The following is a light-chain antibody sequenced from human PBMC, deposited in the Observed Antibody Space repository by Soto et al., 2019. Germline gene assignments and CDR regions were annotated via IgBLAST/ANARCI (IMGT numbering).Light chain of an antibody. CDR1: QSVSSNN. CDR2: GAS. Sequence: EIVLTQSPGTLSLSPGERATLSCRASQSVSSNNLAWYQQRPGQAPRVVIYGASTRATGIPERFSGSGSGTDFTLPISRLEPEDFAVYYCQQYCRSPVPFGPGTKVDIK. J-gene: IGKJ3*01. CDR3: QQYCRSPVP. V-gene: IGKV3-20*01.